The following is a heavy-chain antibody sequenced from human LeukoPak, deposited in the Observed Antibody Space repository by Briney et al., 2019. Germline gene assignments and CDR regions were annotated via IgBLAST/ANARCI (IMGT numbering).Heavy chain of an antibody. Sequence: PGGSLRLSCEASGFSLSSYEMNWVRKAPGKGLEWVSHISSRGSTIYYADSVKGRFTISRDNAKNSLYLQTNSLRAEDTAVYYCARDSGVCSGGSCYDYWGQGTLVTVSS. J-gene: IGHJ4*02. CDR1: GFSLSSYE. D-gene: IGHD2-15*01. V-gene: IGHV3-48*03. CDR2: ISSRGSTI. CDR3: ARDSGVCSGGSCYDY.